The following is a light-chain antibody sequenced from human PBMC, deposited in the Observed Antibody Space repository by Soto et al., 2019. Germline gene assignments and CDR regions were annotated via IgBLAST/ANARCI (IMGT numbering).Light chain of an antibody. Sequence: DIVMTQSPLSLPVTPGEPASISCRSSQSLLHSNGYNYLDWYLQKPGQSPQLLIYLGSNRASGVPDRFSGSGSGTDFTLKISRVEAEDVGVYYCMQALQTPITFCPGTKVDIK. CDR1: QSLLHSNGYNY. CDR3: MQALQTPIT. J-gene: IGKJ3*01. V-gene: IGKV2-28*01. CDR2: LGS.